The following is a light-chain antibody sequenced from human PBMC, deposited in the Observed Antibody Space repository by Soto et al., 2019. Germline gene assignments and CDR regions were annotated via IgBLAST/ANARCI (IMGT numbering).Light chain of an antibody. CDR1: QSVLSS. V-gene: IGKV3-15*01. Sequence: TVLKQSPGTLSLSPGERATLSCRASQSVLSSLAWYQQKPGQPPRLLIYAASTGATGVPARFSGSGSGTEFTLTISSLQSEDFAIYYCQQYNNWPPWTFGQGTKVDI. J-gene: IGKJ1*01. CDR2: AAS. CDR3: QQYNNWPPWT.